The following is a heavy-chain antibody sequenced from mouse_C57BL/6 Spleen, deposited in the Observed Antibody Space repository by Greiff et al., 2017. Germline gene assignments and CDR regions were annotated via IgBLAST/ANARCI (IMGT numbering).Heavy chain of an antibody. Sequence: QVQLQQPGAELVKPGASVKLSCKASGYTFTSYWMHWVKQRPGPGLEWIGMIHPNSGSTNYNEKFKSKATLTVDKSSSTAYMQLSSLTSEDSAVYYCARERFDYDGPWFAYWGQGTLVTVSA. V-gene: IGHV1-64*01. CDR3: ARERFDYDGPWFAY. CDR1: GYTFTSYW. CDR2: IHPNSGST. D-gene: IGHD2-4*01. J-gene: IGHJ3*01.